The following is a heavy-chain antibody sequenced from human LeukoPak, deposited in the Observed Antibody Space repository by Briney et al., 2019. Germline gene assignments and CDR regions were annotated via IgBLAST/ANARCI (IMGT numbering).Heavy chain of an antibody. V-gene: IGHV4-59*01. Sequence: SETLSLTCTVSGGSISSYYWSWIRQPPGKGLEWIGYIYYSGSTNYNPSLKSRVTISVDTSKNHFSLKLSSVTAADTAVYYCARGDPFGEGFDYWGQGTLVTVSS. CDR2: IYYSGST. J-gene: IGHJ4*02. CDR1: GGSISSYY. D-gene: IGHD4-17*01. CDR3: ARGDPFGEGFDY.